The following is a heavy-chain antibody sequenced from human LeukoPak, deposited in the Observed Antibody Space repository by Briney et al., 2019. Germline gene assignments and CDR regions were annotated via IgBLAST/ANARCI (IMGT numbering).Heavy chain of an antibody. V-gene: IGHV3-7*01. CDR1: GFTFSDYW. Sequence: PGGSLRLSCAVSGFTFSDYWVTWVRQTPGKGLEFVANINQDGSVKNYVGSVKSRFIISRDNAKNSLYLQMSRQRVDYTGIRYCAKGPGFRCFDFWGQGALVTVSS. CDR3: AKGPGFRCFDF. CDR2: INQDGSVK. J-gene: IGHJ4*02.